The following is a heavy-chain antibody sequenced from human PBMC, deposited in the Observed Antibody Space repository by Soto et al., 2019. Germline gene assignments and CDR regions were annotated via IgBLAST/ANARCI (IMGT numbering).Heavy chain of an antibody. CDR2: IYYSGST. CDR1: GGSISSYY. Sequence: QVQLQESGPGLVKPSETLSLTCTVSGGSISSYYWSWIRQPPGKGLEWIGYIYYSGSTNYNPSLRSRDTIPVDAPKNQSSLKLSSVTAADTAVYYCARSIAVAAHFDYWGQGTLVTVSS. J-gene: IGHJ4*02. D-gene: IGHD6-19*01. V-gene: IGHV4-59*08. CDR3: ARSIAVAAHFDY.